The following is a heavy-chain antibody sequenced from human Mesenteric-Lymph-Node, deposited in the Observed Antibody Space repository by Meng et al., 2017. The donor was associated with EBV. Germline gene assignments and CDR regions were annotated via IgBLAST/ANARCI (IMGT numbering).Heavy chain of an antibody. J-gene: IGHJ4*02. D-gene: IGHD6-13*01. CDR1: GGEISRSSW. Sequence: HGQLQAAGRGLVKPSGTLSLTCSVSGGEISRSSWWSWVRQPPGKGLEWLGEIYHSSGTTNYNPSLKSRVTISLDKSKNQFSLNLSSVTAADTAVYYCARLPPTTGYGTARSYWGQGTLVTVSS. CDR2: IYHSSGTT. V-gene: IGHV4-4*02. CDR3: ARLPPTTGYGTARSY.